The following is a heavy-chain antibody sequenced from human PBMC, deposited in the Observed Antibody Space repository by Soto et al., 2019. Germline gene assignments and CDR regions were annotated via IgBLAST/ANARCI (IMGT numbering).Heavy chain of an antibody. V-gene: IGHV4-31*03. Sequence: SETLSLTCTVSGGSISSGGYYWSWIRQHPGKGLEWIGYIYYSGSTYYNPSLKSRVTISVDTSKNQFSLKLGSVTAADTAVYYCARDRPYLRYCSSTSCPKDNWFDPWGQGTLVTVSS. D-gene: IGHD2-2*01. CDR2: IYYSGST. CDR3: ARDRPYLRYCSSTSCPKDNWFDP. CDR1: GGSISSGGYY. J-gene: IGHJ5*02.